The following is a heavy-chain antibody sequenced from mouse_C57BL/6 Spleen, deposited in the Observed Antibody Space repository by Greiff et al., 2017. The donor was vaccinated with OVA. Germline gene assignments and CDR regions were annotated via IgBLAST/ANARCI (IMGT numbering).Heavy chain of an antibody. CDR3: SNWDVGYAMDY. V-gene: IGHV6-3*01. D-gene: IGHD4-1*01. CDR2: IRLKSDNYAT. CDR1: GFTFSNYW. J-gene: IGHJ4*01. Sequence: VQLKESGGGLVQPGGSMKLSCVASGFTFSNYWMNWVRQSPEKGLEWVAQIRLKSDNYATHYAESVKGRFTISRDDSKSSVYLQMNNLRAEDTGIYYCSNWDVGYAMDYWGQGTSVTVSS.